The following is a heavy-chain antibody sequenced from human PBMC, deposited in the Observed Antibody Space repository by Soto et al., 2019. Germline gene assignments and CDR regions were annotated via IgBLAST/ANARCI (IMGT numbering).Heavy chain of an antibody. CDR1: TFTLSNYW. D-gene: IGHD4-4*01. Sequence: EVHLVDSGGGLVQPGGSLRLSCRASTFTLSNYWMHWVRQAPGKGLVWVSGISGSGGSTYYADSVKGRFTISRDNSKSTLYLQMNSLRAEDTAVYYCAKDESRRNRRYFDLWGRGTLVTVSS. J-gene: IGHJ2*01. CDR2: ISGSGGST. CDR3: AKDESRRNRRYFDL. V-gene: IGHV3-23*04.